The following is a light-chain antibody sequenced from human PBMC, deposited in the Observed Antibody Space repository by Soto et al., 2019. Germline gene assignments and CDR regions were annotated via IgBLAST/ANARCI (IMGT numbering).Light chain of an antibody. V-gene: IGLV1-51*02. J-gene: IGLJ1*01. CDR2: ENN. CDR3: GTWDSSLSSYV. CDR1: SSNIGNNY. Sequence: QSVLTQPPSVSAAPRHKVSISCSGSSSNIGNNYVSWYQQLPGTAPKLLIYENNKRPSGIPDRFSGSKSGTSATLGITGLQTGDEADYYCGTWDSSLSSYVFGTVTEVTVL.